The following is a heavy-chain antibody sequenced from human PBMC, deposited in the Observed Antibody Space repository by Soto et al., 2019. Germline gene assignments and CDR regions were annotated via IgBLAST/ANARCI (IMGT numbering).Heavy chain of an antibody. CDR2: ISAYNGNT. J-gene: IGHJ5*02. Sequence: QVQLVQSGAEVKKPGASVKVSCKASGYTFTSYGISWVRQAPGQGLEWMGWISAYNGNTNYAQKRQGRVTMTTDTSTSTAYMELRSLRSDDTAVYYCARTGPDYYDSSGYYYENNWFDPWGQGTLVTVSS. CDR3: ARTGPDYYDSSGYYYENNWFDP. D-gene: IGHD3-22*01. V-gene: IGHV1-18*01. CDR1: GYTFTSYG.